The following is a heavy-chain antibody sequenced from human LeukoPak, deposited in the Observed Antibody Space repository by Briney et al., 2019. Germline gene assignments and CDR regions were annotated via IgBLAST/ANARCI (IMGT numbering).Heavy chain of an antibody. J-gene: IGHJ4*02. D-gene: IGHD5-18*01. CDR3: ARGGTVVDTANPFDF. CDR2: ISAFNGNT. V-gene: IGHV1-18*01. Sequence: ASVKVSCKASGYTFTSFVISWVRQAPGQGREWMGWISAFNGNTSYAQKLQGRITMTTDTSTSTVYMELRSLRSDDTAVYYCARGGTVVDTANPFDFWGQGTLVTVSS. CDR1: GYTFTSFV.